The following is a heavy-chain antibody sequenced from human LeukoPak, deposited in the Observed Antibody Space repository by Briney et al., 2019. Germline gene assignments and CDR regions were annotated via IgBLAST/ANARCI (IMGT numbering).Heavy chain of an antibody. CDR2: MNPNSGNT. V-gene: IGHV1-8*01. D-gene: IGHD3-3*01. Sequence: ASVKVSCKASGYTFTSYDINWVRQATGQGLEWMGWMNPNSGNTGYAQKFQGRVTMTRNTSISTAYMELSSLRSEDTAVYYCARGPLGYYDFWSGYFTGPYYYYYYYMDVWGKGTTVTVSS. J-gene: IGHJ6*03. CDR1: GYTFTSYD. CDR3: ARGPLGYYDFWSGYFTGPYYYYYYYMDV.